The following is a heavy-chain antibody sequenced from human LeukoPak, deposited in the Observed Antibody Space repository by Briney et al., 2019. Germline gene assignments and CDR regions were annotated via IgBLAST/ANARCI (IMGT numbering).Heavy chain of an antibody. J-gene: IGHJ5*02. D-gene: IGHD2-15*01. CDR1: GYSLSSGYY. Sequence: SETLSLTCTVSGYSLSSGYYWGWIRQPPGKGLEWIGSIYHSGSTYYNPSLKSRVTISVDTSKNQFSLKLSSVTAADTAVYYCARGGYCSGGSCSTFDPWGQGTLVTVSS. V-gene: IGHV4-38-2*02. CDR3: ARGGYCSGGSCSTFDP. CDR2: IYHSGST.